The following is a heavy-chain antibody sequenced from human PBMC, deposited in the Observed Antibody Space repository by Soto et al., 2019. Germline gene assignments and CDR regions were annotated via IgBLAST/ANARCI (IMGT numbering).Heavy chain of an antibody. CDR2: IYYSGST. V-gene: IGHV4-59*08. J-gene: IGHJ4*02. CDR1: GGSISRYY. D-gene: IGHD6-13*01. Sequence: WETLSLTCTVSGGSISRYYSSWIRQPPGKGLEWIGYIYYSGSTNYNPSLKSRVTISVDTSKNQFSLKLSSVTAADTAVYYCARRYSTSFDYWGQGTLVTVSS. CDR3: ARRYSTSFDY.